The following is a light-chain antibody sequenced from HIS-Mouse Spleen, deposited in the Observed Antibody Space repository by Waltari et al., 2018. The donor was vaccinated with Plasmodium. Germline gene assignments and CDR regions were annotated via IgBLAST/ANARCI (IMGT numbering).Light chain of an antibody. J-gene: IGLJ2*01. CDR1: SSDVGGYNY. CDR2: DVS. CDR3: SSYTSSSTLV. V-gene: IGLV2-14*03. Sequence: QSALTQPASVSGSPGQSITISCTGTSSDVGGYNYVSWYQQHPGNAPKLMIYDVSNLPSGVSNRFSGSKSGNTASLTISGLQAEDEADYYCSSYTSSSTLVFGGGTKLTVL.